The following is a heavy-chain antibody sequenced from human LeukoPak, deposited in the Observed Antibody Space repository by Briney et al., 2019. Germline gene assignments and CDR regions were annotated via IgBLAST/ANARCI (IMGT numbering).Heavy chain of an antibody. D-gene: IGHD7-27*01. J-gene: IGHJ4*02. CDR3: ARVHNWGSCDY. CDR2: IYYSGST. V-gene: IGHV4-59*01. Sequence: SETLSLTCTVSGGSISSYYWSWIRQPPGKGLEWIGYIYYSGSTNYNPSLKSRVTISVDTSKNQFSLKLSSVTAAGTAVYYCARVHNWGSCDYWGQGTLVTVSS. CDR1: GGSISSYY.